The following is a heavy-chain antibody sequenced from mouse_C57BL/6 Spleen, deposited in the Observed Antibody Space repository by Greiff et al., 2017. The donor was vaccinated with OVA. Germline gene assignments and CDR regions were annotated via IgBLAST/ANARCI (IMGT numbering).Heavy chain of an antibody. D-gene: IGHD2-3*01. J-gene: IGHJ3*01. Sequence: VQLVESGAELVRPGASVTLSCKASGYTFTDYEMHWVKQTPVHGLEWIGAIDPETGGTAYNQKFKGKAILTADKSSSTAYMELRSLTSEDSAVYYCTREDGSAWFAYWGQGTLVTVSA. CDR1: GYTFTDYE. CDR3: TREDGSAWFAY. V-gene: IGHV1-15*01. CDR2: IDPETGGT.